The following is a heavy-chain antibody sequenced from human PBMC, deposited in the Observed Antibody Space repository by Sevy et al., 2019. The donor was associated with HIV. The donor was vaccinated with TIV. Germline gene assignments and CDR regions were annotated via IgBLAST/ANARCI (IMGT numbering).Heavy chain of an antibody. CDR1: GFTFSSVW. V-gene: IGHV3-15*01. CDR2: IKSKSEGGTS. CDR3: PTGGSILNY. D-gene: IGHD3-3*02. J-gene: IGHJ4*02. Sequence: GGSLRLSCAASGFTFSSVWMSWVRQAPGKGLEWVGHIKSKSEGGTSDYAAPVRGRFTISRDDSKTTLDLQMNSLKTEDTAVYYCPTGGSILNYWGQGILVTVSS.